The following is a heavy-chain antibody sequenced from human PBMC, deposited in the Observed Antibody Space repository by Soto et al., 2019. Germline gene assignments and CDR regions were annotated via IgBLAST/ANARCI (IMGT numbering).Heavy chain of an antibody. Sequence: ASVKVSCKASGYTFTSYAMHWVRQAPGQRLEWMGWINAGNGNTKYSQKLQGRVTITRDTSASTAYMELSSLRSEDTVVYYCARDGSCSGGSCYSIAPRFDPWGQGTRVTVSS. D-gene: IGHD2-15*01. CDR2: INAGNGNT. V-gene: IGHV1-3*01. CDR1: GYTFTSYA. J-gene: IGHJ5*02. CDR3: ARDGSCSGGSCYSIAPRFDP.